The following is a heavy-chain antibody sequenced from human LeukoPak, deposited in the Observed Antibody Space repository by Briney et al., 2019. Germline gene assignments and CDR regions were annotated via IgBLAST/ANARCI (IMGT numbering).Heavy chain of an antibody. CDR1: GGSFSGYY. Sequence: SETLSLTCAVYGGSFSGYYWSWIRQPPGKGLEWIGEINHSGSTNYNPSLKSRVTISVDTSKNQFSLKLSSVTAADMAMYYCARGGRITRYFDYWGQGTLVTVSS. V-gene: IGHV4-34*01. J-gene: IGHJ4*02. D-gene: IGHD3-3*01. CDR3: ARGGRITRYFDY. CDR2: INHSGST.